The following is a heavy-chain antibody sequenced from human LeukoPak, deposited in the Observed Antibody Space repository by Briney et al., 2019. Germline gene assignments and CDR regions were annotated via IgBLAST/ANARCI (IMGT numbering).Heavy chain of an antibody. D-gene: IGHD5-24*01. CDR3: ARGGWMATTPFDY. V-gene: IGHV4-59*01. Sequence: SETLSLTCTVSGGSISSYYWSWIRQPPGKGLEWIGYIYYSGSTNYNPSLKSRVTLSVDTSKNQFSLKLSSVTAADTAVYYCARGGWMATTPFDYWGQGTLVTVSS. CDR2: IYYSGST. J-gene: IGHJ4*02. CDR1: GGSISSYY.